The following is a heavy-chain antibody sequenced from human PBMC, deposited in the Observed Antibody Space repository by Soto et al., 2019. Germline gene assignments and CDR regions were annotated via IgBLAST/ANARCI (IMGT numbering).Heavy chain of an antibody. V-gene: IGHV3-23*01. Sequence: GGSLRLSCAASGFTFSSYAMSWVRQAPGKGLEWVSAISGSGGSTYYADSVKGRFTISRDNSKNTLDLQMNGLRAEDTAVYSCAKVGDHILTGYYLVYWGQGTLVTVSS. CDR1: GFTFSSYA. CDR3: AKVGDHILTGYYLVY. J-gene: IGHJ4*02. D-gene: IGHD3-9*01. CDR2: ISGSGGST.